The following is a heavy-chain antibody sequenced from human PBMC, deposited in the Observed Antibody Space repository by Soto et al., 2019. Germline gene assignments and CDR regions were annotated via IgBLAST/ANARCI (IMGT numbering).Heavy chain of an antibody. D-gene: IGHD6-19*01. V-gene: IGHV4-39*01. CDR2: IYYSGST. Sequence: SETLSLTCTVSGGSISSSSYYWGWIRQPPGKGLEWIGSIYYSGSTYYNPSLKSRVTISVDTSKNQFSLKLSSVTAADTAVYYCGCTLGYSSGWPRLIDYWGQGTLVTVSS. J-gene: IGHJ4*02. CDR3: GCTLGYSSGWPRLIDY. CDR1: GGSISSSSYY.